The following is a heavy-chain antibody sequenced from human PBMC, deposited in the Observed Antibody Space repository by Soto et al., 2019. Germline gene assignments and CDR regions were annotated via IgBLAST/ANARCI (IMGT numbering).Heavy chain of an antibody. CDR1: GFIFTTYG. J-gene: IGHJ4*02. Sequence: QVQLVESGGGVVQPGRSLRLSCAASGFIFTTYGLHWVRQAPGKGLEWVAVIWYDGSNQYYADSVKGRFTISRDNSKNILYLEMNSVRVEDTAVYYCVKDHCGGDCYSDPYFDYWGQRTLVTVSS. D-gene: IGHD2-21*02. CDR3: VKDHCGGDCYSDPYFDY. V-gene: IGHV3-33*06. CDR2: IWYDGSNQ.